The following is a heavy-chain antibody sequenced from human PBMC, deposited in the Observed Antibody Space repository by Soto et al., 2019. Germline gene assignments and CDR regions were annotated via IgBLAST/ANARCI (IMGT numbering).Heavy chain of an antibody. CDR2: IKSKTDGGTT. CDR3: TTWLLVYYDILTGYYINGDFDY. D-gene: IGHD3-9*01. CDR1: GFTFSNAW. Sequence: GGSLRLSCAASGFTFSNAWMNWVRQAPGKGLEWVGRIKSKTDGGTTDYAAPVKGRFTISRDDSKNTLYLQMNSLKTEDTAVYYCTTWLLVYYDILTGYYINGDFDYWGQGTLVTVSS. J-gene: IGHJ4*02. V-gene: IGHV3-15*07.